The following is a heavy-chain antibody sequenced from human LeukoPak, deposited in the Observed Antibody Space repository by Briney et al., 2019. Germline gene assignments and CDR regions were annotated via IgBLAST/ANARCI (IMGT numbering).Heavy chain of an antibody. V-gene: IGHV1-69*06. CDR3: ARGRRGYSYGNRGCDY. D-gene: IGHD5-18*01. CDR2: IIPIFGTA. J-gene: IGHJ4*02. Sequence: ASVKVSCKASGGTFSSYAISWVRQAPGQGLEWMGGIIPIFGTANYAQKFQGRVTITADKSTSTAYMELSGLRSEDTAVYYCARGRRGYSYGNRGCDYWGQGTLVTVSS. CDR1: GGTFSSYA.